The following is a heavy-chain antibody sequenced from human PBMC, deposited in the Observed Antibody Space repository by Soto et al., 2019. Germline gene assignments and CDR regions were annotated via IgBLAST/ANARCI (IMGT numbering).Heavy chain of an antibody. V-gene: IGHV1-2*02. CDR1: VYTFTGYY. Sequence: GXSAKVSCKASVYTFTGYYMHWVRQAPGPGLEWMGWINPNSGGTNYAQKFQGRVTMTRDTSISTAYMELSSLRSDYTAVYYCATTDGVIVATIYYYYYGMDVWGQGTTVTVSS. CDR2: INPNSGGT. J-gene: IGHJ6*02. D-gene: IGHD5-12*01. CDR3: ATTDGVIVATIYYYYYGMDV.